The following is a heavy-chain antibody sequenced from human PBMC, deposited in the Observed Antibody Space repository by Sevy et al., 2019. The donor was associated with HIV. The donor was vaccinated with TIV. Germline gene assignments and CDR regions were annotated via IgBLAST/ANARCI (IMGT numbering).Heavy chain of an antibody. CDR2: IGTAGDT. CDR3: ARGWGDGGESNCMDV. CDR1: GFTFSSYD. V-gene: IGHV3-13*01. D-gene: IGHD3-16*01. Sequence: GGSLRLSCAASGFTFSSYDMHWVRQATGKGLEWVSSIGTAGDTYYPGSVKGRFTISRENAKNSLYLQMNSLRAGDTAVYYCARGWGDGGESNCMDVWGQGTTVTVSS. J-gene: IGHJ6*02.